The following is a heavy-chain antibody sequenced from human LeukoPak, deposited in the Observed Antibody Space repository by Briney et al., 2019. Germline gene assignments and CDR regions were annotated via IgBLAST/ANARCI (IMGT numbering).Heavy chain of an antibody. Sequence: GGSLRLSCAASGFTFSSYGMSWVRQAPGKGLEWVSAISGSGGSTYYADSVKGRFTISRDNSKNTLYLQMNSLRAEDTAVYYCARTSHRYCSSTSCYTFDYWGQGTLVTVSS. CDR2: ISGSGGST. CDR1: GFTFSSYG. V-gene: IGHV3-23*01. J-gene: IGHJ4*02. D-gene: IGHD2-2*02. CDR3: ARTSHRYCSSTSCYTFDY.